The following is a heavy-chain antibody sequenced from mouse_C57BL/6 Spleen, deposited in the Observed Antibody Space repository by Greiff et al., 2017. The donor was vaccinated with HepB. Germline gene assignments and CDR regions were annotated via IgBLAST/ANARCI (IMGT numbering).Heavy chain of an antibody. D-gene: IGHD1-1*01. CDR3: ARGYYGSSHWYFDV. V-gene: IGHV1-39*01. CDR2: INPNYGTT. CDR1: GYSFTDYN. J-gene: IGHJ1*03. Sequence: VQLKESGPELVKPGASVKISCKASGYSFTDYNMNWVKQSNGKSLEWIGVINPNYGTTSYNQKFKGKATLTVDQSSSTAYMQLNSLTSEDSAVYYCARGYYGSSHWYFDVWGTGTTVTVSS.